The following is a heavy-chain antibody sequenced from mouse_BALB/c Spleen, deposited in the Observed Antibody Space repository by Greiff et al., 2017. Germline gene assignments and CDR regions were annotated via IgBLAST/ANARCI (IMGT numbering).Heavy chain of an antibody. CDR1: GYTFTSYW. J-gene: IGHJ4*01. CDR2: INPSTGYT. Sequence: QVQLQQSGAELAKPGASVKMSCKASGYTFTSYWMHWVKQRPGQGLEWIGYINPSTGYTEYNQKFKDKATLTADKSSSTAYMQLSSLTSEDSAVYYCAKITTVVADYAMDYWGQGTSVTVSS. CDR3: AKITTVVADYAMDY. V-gene: IGHV1-7*01. D-gene: IGHD1-1*01.